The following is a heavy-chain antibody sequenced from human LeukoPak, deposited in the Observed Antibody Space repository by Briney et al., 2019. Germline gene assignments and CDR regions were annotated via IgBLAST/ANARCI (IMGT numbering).Heavy chain of an antibody. J-gene: IGHJ4*02. D-gene: IGHD5-18*01. CDR3: ARGTRHSYVN. V-gene: IGHV1-8*03. CDR1: GYIFIDYE. CDR2: MNPKSGDT. Sequence: ASVKVSCKASGYIFIDYEINWVRQATGQGLEWMGWMNPKSGDTGYEQKFKGRVTITRDSSISTVYMELRSLRSEDTALYYCARGTRHSYVNWGQGTLVTVSS.